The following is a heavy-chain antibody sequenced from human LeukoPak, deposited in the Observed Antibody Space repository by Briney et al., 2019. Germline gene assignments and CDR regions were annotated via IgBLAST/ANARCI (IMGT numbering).Heavy chain of an antibody. CDR1: GGSFSNYY. CDR3: ARGVVLTGYPLDF. D-gene: IGHD3-9*01. J-gene: IGHJ4*02. Sequence: SETLSLTCSVSGGSFSNYYWTWIRQSPGKGLDWVGYIYYSGTTDYNPSLKSRVTISIDTSRKQFSLKLTSVTAADTALYYCARGVVLTGYPLDFWGRGTLVTVSS. V-gene: IGHV4-59*01. CDR2: IYYSGTT.